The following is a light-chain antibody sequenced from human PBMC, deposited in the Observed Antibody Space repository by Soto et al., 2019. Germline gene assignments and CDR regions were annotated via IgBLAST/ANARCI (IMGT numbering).Light chain of an antibody. Sequence: QSALTQPASLSGAPGQSITISCTGTSSDIGAYDYVSWFHQHPGKAPKLMISEVNNRPPGVSNRFSGSQSGNTAYLTISGLQVEDEAEYFCLSFTTTSTHVFGTGKRGTVL. V-gene: IGLV2-14*01. CDR3: LSFTTTSTHV. CDR1: SSDIGAYDY. J-gene: IGLJ1*01. CDR2: EVN.